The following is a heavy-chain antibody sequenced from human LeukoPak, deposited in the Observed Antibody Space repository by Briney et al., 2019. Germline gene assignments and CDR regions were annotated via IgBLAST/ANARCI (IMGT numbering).Heavy chain of an antibody. CDR3: ARNGYYSADY. D-gene: IGHD4-17*01. Sequence: SGTLSLTCGVSGGSISNGNWWSWVRQPPGKGLEWIGEIHRSGSTNCNPSLKSRVTISVDKSKNQFSLMMTSVTAADTAVYYCARNGYYSADYWGQGTLVTVSS. J-gene: IGHJ4*02. CDR1: GGSISNGNW. V-gene: IGHV4-4*02. CDR2: IHRSGST.